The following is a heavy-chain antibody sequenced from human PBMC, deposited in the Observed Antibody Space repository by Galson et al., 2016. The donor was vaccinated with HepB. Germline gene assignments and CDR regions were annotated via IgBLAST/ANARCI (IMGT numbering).Heavy chain of an antibody. Sequence: SLRLSCAASGFSFSDSWMTWIRQTPGKGLEWVSSISNSGDYTIYADSVKGRFTISRDNSNNMLFLQMSSLRADDTAVYYCAKRHEYCPPVGCSVDYWGQGTLVSVSS. V-gene: IGHV3-11*06. CDR3: AKRHEYCPPVGCSVDY. J-gene: IGHJ4*02. D-gene: IGHD2/OR15-2a*01. CDR1: GFSFSDSW. CDR2: ISNSGDYT.